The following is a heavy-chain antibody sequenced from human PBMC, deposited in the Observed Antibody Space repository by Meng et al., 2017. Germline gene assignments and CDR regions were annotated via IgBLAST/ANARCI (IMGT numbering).Heavy chain of an antibody. Sequence: QVQLVQSWAEVKKPGASVTASGKASGCIFTSYDINWVRQATGQGLEWMGWMNPNSGNTGYAQKFQGRVTMTRNTSISTAYMELSSLRSEDTAVYYCARGPNRWTGFDYWGQGTLVTVSS. CDR1: GCIFTSYD. CDR3: ARGPNRWTGFDY. D-gene: IGHD3/OR15-3a*01. J-gene: IGHJ4*02. CDR2: MNPNSGNT. V-gene: IGHV1-8*01.